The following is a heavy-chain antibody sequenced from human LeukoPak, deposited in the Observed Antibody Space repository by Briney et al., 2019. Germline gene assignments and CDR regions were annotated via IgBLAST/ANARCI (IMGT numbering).Heavy chain of an antibody. CDR2: IYYSGST. Sequence: PSETLSLTCTVSGGSISSYYWSWIRQPPGKGLEWLGYIYYSGSTNYNPSLKSRVTISVDTSKNQFSLKLSSVTAADTAVYYCARGLLRSGYSYGYRKNYFDYWGQGTLVTVSS. D-gene: IGHD5-18*01. V-gene: IGHV4-59*01. CDR1: GGSISSYY. CDR3: ARGLLRSGYSYGYRKNYFDY. J-gene: IGHJ4*02.